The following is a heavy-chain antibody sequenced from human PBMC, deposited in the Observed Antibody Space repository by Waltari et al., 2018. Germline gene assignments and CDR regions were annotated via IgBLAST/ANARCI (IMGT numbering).Heavy chain of an antibody. Sequence: ELHVVESGGAFIQPGGSLRLSCADSGLTVYDTPPSWVRPAPGKSLEWVSVFFRGGSANYADSVKGRFIMSRDSSENMVYLQMNNVRVDDTAMYYCATCHGGTCRLWPLDFWGQGTVVTVSS. J-gene: IGHJ4*02. CDR2: FFRGGSA. V-gene: IGHV3-53*01. CDR1: GLTVYDTP. CDR3: ATCHGGTCRLWPLDF. D-gene: IGHD2-15*01.